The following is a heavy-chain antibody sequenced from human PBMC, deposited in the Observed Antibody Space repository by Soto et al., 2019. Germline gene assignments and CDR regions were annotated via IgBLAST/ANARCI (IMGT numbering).Heavy chain of an antibody. D-gene: IGHD3-10*01. V-gene: IGHV3-7*01. CDR3: ARIASSGRGWDV. J-gene: IGHJ6*02. CDR1: GFPFSTFG. CDR2: IKQDGSEE. Sequence: EVQLVESGGGLVQPGGPRRLSWLAPGFPFSTFGISWFARAQGKGLEGVGKIKQDGSEENYVDSVKGRFTISRDNAKNSMYLQMNSLRAEDTAVYYCARIASSGRGWDVWGQGTTVVVSS.